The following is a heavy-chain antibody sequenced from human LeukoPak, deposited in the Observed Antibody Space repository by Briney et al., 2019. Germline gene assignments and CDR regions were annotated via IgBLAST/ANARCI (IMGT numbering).Heavy chain of an antibody. J-gene: IGHJ4*02. CDR3: ARQQSSGWYLFDY. CDR2: INHSGST. CDR1: GGSFSGYY. Sequence: PSETLSLTCAVYGGSFSGYYWSWIRQPPGKGLEWIGEINHSGSTNYNPSLKSRVTISVDTSKNQFSLKLSSVTAADTAVYYCARQQSSGWYLFDYWGQGTLVTVSS. V-gene: IGHV4-34*01. D-gene: IGHD6-19*01.